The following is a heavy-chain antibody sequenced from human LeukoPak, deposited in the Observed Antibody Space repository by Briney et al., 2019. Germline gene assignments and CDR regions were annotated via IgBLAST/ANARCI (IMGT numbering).Heavy chain of an antibody. CDR3: ARHPTYYYDSSGYSGWFDP. CDR1: GGSISSYY. Sequence: SETLSLTCTVSGGSISSYYWSWIRQPPGEGLEWIGYIYYSGSTNYNPSLKSRVTISVDTSKNQFSLKLSSVTAADTAVYYCARHPTYYYDSSGYSGWFDPWGQGTLVTVSS. CDR2: IYYSGST. D-gene: IGHD3-22*01. V-gene: IGHV4-59*08. J-gene: IGHJ5*02.